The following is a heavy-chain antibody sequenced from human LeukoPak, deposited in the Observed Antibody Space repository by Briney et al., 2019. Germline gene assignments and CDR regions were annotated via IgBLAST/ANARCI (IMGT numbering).Heavy chain of an antibody. CDR1: GFTFSDYY. J-gene: IGHJ3*02. D-gene: IGHD3-22*01. Sequence: GGSLRLSCAASGFTFSDYYMSWIRQAPGKGLEWVSYISSSSYTNYADSVKGRFTISRDNAKNSLYLQMNSLRAEDTAVYYCARDKRRITMIVVAPGAFDIWGQGTMVSVCS. V-gene: IGHV3-11*05. CDR3: ARDKRRITMIVVAPGAFDI. CDR2: ISSSSYT.